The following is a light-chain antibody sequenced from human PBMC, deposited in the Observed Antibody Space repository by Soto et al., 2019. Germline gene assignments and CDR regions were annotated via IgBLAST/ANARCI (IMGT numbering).Light chain of an antibody. Sequence: EIVMTQSPATLSVSPGEGATLSCRASQGIGDTLAWYQQKPGQTPRLLIYAASSRASGIPDRFSGSGSGTDFTLTISRLEPEDFAVYYCHQFGDSPWTFGQGTKVDIK. CDR2: AAS. J-gene: IGKJ1*01. CDR3: HQFGDSPWT. V-gene: IGKV3-20*01. CDR1: QGIGDT.